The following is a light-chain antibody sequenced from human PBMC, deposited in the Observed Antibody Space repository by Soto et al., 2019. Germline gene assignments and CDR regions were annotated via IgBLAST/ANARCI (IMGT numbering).Light chain of an antibody. CDR1: QNISSR. CDR3: QPYHSYWT. V-gene: IGKV1-5*01. J-gene: IGKJ1*01. Sequence: DFQMTQSPSTLSASVGDRVTITCRASQNISSRLAWFQQKPGKAPKLLIYDASSLVSGVPQRFSGSGSGTEFTLTISSLQTDDFSTYYCQPYHSYWTFGQGTKVE. CDR2: DAS.